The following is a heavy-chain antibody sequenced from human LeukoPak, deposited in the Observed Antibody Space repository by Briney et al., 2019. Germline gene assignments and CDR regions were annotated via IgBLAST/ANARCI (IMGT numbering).Heavy chain of an antibody. CDR2: ISWNSGSI. CDR1: GFTFDDYA. J-gene: IGHJ4*02. CDR3: AKGPGGSSGWFREFYFDY. V-gene: IGHV3-9*01. D-gene: IGHD6-19*01. Sequence: GGSLRLSCAASGFTFDDYAMHWVRQAPGKGLEWVSGISWNSGSIGYADSVKGRFTISRDNAKNSLYLQMNSLRAEDTALYYCAKGPGGSSGWFREFYFDYWGQGTLATVSS.